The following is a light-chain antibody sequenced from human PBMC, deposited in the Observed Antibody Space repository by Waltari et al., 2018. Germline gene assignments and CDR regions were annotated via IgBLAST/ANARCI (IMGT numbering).Light chain of an antibody. CDR2: GAS. V-gene: IGKV3-15*01. Sequence: EIVMTQSPATLSVSPGERATLSCRASQSVCSNLAWYQQKPVQAPRLLIYGASTRATGIPAGFSGRGSGTEVTLTISSLQSEDFAVYYCQQYNNWITFGQGTRLEIK. CDR1: QSVCSN. J-gene: IGKJ5*01. CDR3: QQYNNWIT.